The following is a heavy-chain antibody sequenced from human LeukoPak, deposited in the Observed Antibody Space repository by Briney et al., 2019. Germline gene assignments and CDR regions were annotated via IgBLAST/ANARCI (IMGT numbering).Heavy chain of an antibody. Sequence: SETLSLTCTVSGGSISSSSYYWGWIRQPPGKGLEWIGSIYYSGSTYYNPSLKSRVTISVDTSKNQFSLKLSSVTAADTAVYYCARVGLHHYDFWSGPNWFDPWGQGTLVTVSS. J-gene: IGHJ5*02. CDR2: IYYSGST. CDR3: ARVGLHHYDFWSGPNWFDP. D-gene: IGHD3-3*01. CDR1: GGSISSSSYY. V-gene: IGHV4-39*07.